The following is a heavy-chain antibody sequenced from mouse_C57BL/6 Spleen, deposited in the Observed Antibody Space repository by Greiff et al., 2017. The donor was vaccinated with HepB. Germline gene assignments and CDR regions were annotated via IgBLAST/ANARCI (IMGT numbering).Heavy chain of an antibody. J-gene: IGHJ4*01. V-gene: IGHV14-3*01. CDR3: ASYGLDGDAMDY. D-gene: IGHD1-1*02. CDR1: GFNFTNTY. CDR2: IDPANGNT. Sequence: EVLLVESVAELVRPGASVKLSCTASGFNFTNTYMHWVKQRPEQGLEWIGRIDPANGNTKYATKFQGKATITADTSSNTASLQLSSLTSEDTAIYYCASYGLDGDAMDYWGQGTSVTVSS.